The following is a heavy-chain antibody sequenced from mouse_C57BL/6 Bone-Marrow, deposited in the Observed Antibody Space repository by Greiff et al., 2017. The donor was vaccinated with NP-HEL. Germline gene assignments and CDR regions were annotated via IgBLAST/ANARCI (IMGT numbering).Heavy chain of an antibody. CDR3: SGIAKTYFWYFDV. Sequence: QVTLKVSGPGILQPSQTLSLTCSFSGFSLSTFGMGVGWLRQPSGQGLEWLAHIWWDDDKYYNPALKSRPTISKDTSKNQVFHKIAKVDTADAAKYCGSGIAKTYFWYFDVWGTGTTVTVSS. CDR1: GFSLSTFGMG. CDR2: IWWDDDK. V-gene: IGHV8-8*01. J-gene: IGHJ1*03. D-gene: IGHD2-10*01.